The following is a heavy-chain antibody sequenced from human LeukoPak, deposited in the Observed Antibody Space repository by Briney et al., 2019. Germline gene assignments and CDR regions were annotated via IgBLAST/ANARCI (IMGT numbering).Heavy chain of an antibody. CDR2: ISESGDST. CDR1: GFPLRSFA. Sequence: GGSLRLSCAGPGFPLRSFAMSWVRQAPGKGLEWVAAISESGDSTYYAASVNGRFTFSRDDSKNTLYLQMNSLRGEDTAVYYCAKDIVPLDYWGQGTLVTVSS. CDR3: AKDIVPLDY. V-gene: IGHV3-23*01. D-gene: IGHD1-26*01. J-gene: IGHJ4*02.